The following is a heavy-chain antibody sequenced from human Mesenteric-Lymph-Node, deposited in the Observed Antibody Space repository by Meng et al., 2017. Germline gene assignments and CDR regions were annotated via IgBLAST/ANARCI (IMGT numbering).Heavy chain of an antibody. V-gene: IGHV1-3*01. CDR2: INAGNGNT. D-gene: IGHD5-12*01. J-gene: IGHJ4*02. CDR1: GYTFTSYA. CDR3: ARVRLTYSGYDFYHAPPLFDY. Sequence: ASVKVSCKASGYTFTSYAMHWLRQAPAQRLEWMGWINAGNGNTKYSQKFQGRVTITRDTSASTAYMELSSLRSEDTAVYYCARVRLTYSGYDFYHAPPLFDYWGQGTLVTVSS.